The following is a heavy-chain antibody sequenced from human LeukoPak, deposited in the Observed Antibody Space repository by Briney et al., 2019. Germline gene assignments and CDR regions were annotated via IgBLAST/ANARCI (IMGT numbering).Heavy chain of an antibody. J-gene: IGHJ3*02. D-gene: IGHD1-26*01. Sequence: KPSETLSLTCTVSGGSISSSSYYWGWIRQPPGKGLEWIGSIYYSGSTYYNPSLKSRVTISVDTSKNRFSLKLSSVTAADTAVYYCARRSISGSYHNAFDIWGQGTMVTVSS. CDR2: IYYSGST. CDR3: ARRSISGSYHNAFDI. V-gene: IGHV4-39*01. CDR1: GGSISSSSYY.